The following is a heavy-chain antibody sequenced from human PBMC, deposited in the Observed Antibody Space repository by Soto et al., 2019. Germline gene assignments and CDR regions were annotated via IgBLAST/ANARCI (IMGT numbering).Heavy chain of an antibody. CDR2: IYYSGST. V-gene: IGHV4-31*02. CDR3: ASALAPYLAYCGGDCYSEYYFDY. D-gene: IGHD2-21*02. J-gene: IGHJ4*02. Sequence: SETLSLTCTVSGGSISSGGYYWSWIRQHPGKGLEWIGYIYYSGSTYYNPSLKSRVTISVDTSKNQFSLKLSSVTAADTAVYYCASALAPYLAYCGGDCYSEYYFDYWGQGTLVTVSS. CDR1: GGSISSGGYY.